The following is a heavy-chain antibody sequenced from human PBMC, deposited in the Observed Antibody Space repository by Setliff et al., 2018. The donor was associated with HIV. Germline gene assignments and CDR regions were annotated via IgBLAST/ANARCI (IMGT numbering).Heavy chain of an antibody. V-gene: IGHV4-4*08. D-gene: IGHD2-21*02. CDR1: GGSMGTYY. CDR2: IYTSGST. CDR3: AGGEFYCGTDCYWSSFDY. Sequence: TLSLTCTVSGGSMGTYYWSWIRQPPGKGLEWIGYIYTSGSTNYNPSLRSRVTISVDTSKNHFSLRLSSVTAADTAVYYCAGGEFYCGTDCYWSSFDYWGQGILVTVSS. J-gene: IGHJ4*02.